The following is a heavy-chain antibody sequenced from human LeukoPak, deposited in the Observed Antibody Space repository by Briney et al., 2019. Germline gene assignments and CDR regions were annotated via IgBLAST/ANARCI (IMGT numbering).Heavy chain of an antibody. CDR3: ARSNHGPDY. J-gene: IGHJ4*02. Sequence: GGSLRLSCSASGFSFSSHWMNWVRQTPGKELEWVAIINTDGSEKNYVDSVRGRFTISRDNAKNSLYLQMNSLRAEDTAVYYCARSNHGPDYWGQGTLVTVS. D-gene: IGHD1-14*01. CDR1: GFSFSSHW. CDR2: INTDGSEK. V-gene: IGHV3-7*01.